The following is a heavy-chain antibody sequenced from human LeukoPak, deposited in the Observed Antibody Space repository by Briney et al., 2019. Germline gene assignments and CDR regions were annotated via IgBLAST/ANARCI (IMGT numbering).Heavy chain of an antibody. CDR1: GFTFRSHA. CDR3: AKDFRIGYSAHFDY. D-gene: IGHD2-21*01. Sequence: GGSLRLSCVRSGFTFRSHAMSWVRQAPEKGLEFVSGIYENGGTTYYADSVKGRFSISRDNSKNTLYLQMDSLRGEDKAVYYCAKDFRIGYSAHFDYWGQGALVTVSS. CDR2: IYENGGTT. V-gene: IGHV3-23*01. J-gene: IGHJ4*02.